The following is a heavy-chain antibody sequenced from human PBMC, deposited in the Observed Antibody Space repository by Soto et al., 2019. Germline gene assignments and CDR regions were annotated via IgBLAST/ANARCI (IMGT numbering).Heavy chain of an antibody. J-gene: IGHJ6*02. CDR2: VWYDGSNK. V-gene: IGHV3-30*02. D-gene: IGHD2-15*01. CDR3: ARDLAGYCSGGSCYSSYYYGMDV. Sequence: EGSLILSWAAFGFTFSADGMHWVRQAPGKGLEWVALVWYDGSNKYYADSVKGRFTISRDNSKNTLYLQMNSLRAEDTAVYYCARDLAGYCSGGSCYSSYYYGMDVWGQGTTVTVSS. CDR1: GFTFSADG.